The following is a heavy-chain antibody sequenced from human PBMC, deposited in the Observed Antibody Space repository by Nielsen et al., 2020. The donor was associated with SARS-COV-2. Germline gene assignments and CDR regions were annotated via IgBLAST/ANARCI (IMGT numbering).Heavy chain of an antibody. CDR1: GYTFSDYC. CDR3: ARDKGMDWRYFDY. CDR2: IRPNSGST. J-gene: IGHJ4*02. D-gene: IGHD3/OR15-3a*01. V-gene: IGHV1-2*02. Sequence: ASVKVSCKASGYTFSDYCVHWVRQAPGQGLEWMGCIRPNSGSTSYAQKFQGRVTMTADTSISTAYMELSRLTSDDTAVYYCARDKGMDWRYFDYWGQGTLVTVSS.